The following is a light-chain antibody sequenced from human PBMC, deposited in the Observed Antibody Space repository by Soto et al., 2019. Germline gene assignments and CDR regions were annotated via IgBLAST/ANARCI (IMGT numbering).Light chain of an antibody. CDR3: EQYSGSPRT. CDR1: ETINNEF. CDR2: GVS. J-gene: IGKJ1*01. V-gene: IGKV3-20*01. Sequence: EVVLTQSPGTLSASPGERATLSCRASETINNEFLAWYQQKPGQAPRLLIFGVSRRATGVPDRFSGSGSGTDFTLTISRLEPEDFEYYYCEQYSGSPRTFGPGTKVDIX.